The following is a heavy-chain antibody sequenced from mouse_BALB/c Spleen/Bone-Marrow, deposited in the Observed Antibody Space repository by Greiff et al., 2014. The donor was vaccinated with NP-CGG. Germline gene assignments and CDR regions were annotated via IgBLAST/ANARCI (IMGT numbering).Heavy chain of an antibody. J-gene: IGHJ1*01. CDR3: PRDISWYFDV. CDR2: IRNKANGYTT. Sequence: EVQLVESGGGLVQPGGSLRLSCATSGFTFTDYYMSWVRQPPGKALEWLGFIRNKANGYTTEYSASVKGRFTISRDNSQSILYLQMNTLRAEDSATYYCPRDISWYFDVWGAGTTVTVSS. CDR1: GFTFTDYY. V-gene: IGHV7-3*02.